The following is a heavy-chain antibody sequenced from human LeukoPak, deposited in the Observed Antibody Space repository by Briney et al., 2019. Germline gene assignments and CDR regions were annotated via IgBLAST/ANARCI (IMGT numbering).Heavy chain of an antibody. V-gene: IGHV4-59*01. CDR1: GGSISSYY. Sequence: SETLSLTCTVSGGSISSYYWSWIRRPPGKERVWIGSIYYSGSTNYNPSLKSRVTISVDTSKNQFSLKLSSVTAADTAVYYCARGGGGPYYYYYMDVWGKGTTVTVSS. J-gene: IGHJ6*03. D-gene: IGHD2-15*01. CDR3: ARGGGGPYYYYYMDV. CDR2: IYYSGST.